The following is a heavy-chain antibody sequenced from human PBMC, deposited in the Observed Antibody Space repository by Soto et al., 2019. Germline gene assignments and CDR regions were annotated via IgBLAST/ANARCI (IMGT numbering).Heavy chain of an antibody. CDR3: ARDRVSPARFGY. CDR2: IYGDGTT. J-gene: IGHJ4*02. Sequence: VQLVESGGGLVQPGGSLRLSCAGSGFTVSGSYMGWVRQAPGKGPEWVSTIYGDGTTYYADSVKGRFSVSRDNSKNTLYLQMYSLRAVDTALYYCARDRVSPARFGYWGQGTLVTVSS. V-gene: IGHV3-66*01. CDR1: GFTVSGSY.